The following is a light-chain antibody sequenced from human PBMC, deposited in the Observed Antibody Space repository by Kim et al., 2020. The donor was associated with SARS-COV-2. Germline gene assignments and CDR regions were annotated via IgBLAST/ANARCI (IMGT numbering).Light chain of an antibody. V-gene: IGKV1-39*01. J-gene: IGKJ2*02. CDR1: QTISNY. Sequence: SASVGGRVTITCRTSQTISNYLNWYQQKPGKAPKLLIYAASNLQSGVPSRFSGSGSGTDFTLTISSLQSEDFATYYCQQSYSTPRTFGQGTKLEI. CDR3: QQSYSTPRT. CDR2: AAS.